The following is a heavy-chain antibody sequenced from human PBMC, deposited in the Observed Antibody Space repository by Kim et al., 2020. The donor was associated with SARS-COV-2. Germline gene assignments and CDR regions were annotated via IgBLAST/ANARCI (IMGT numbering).Heavy chain of an antibody. CDR1: GGSISSGSYY. J-gene: IGHJ4*02. V-gene: IGHV4-61*02. CDR3: AREGGGDYYDSSGYYSLFDY. Sequence: SETLSLTCTVSGGSISSGSYYWSWIRQPAGKGLEWIGRIYTSGSTNYNPSLKSRVTISVDTSKNQFSLKLSSVTAADTAVYYCAREGGGDYYDSSGYYSLFDYWGQGTLVTVSS. CDR2: IYTSGST. D-gene: IGHD3-22*01.